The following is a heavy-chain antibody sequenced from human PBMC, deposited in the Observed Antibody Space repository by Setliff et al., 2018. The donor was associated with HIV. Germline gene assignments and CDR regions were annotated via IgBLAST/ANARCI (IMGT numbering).Heavy chain of an antibody. V-gene: IGHV4-34*01. J-gene: IGHJ4*02. Sequence: KTSETLSLTCAVYGGSFSGYYWSWIRQPPGKGLEWIGEINHSGSTNYNPSLKSRVTISVDTSKNQFSLKLSSVTAADSAVYYCAVGSQPRLAYWGQGTLVTVPQ. D-gene: IGHD5-18*01. CDR3: AVGSQPRLAY. CDR2: INHSGST. CDR1: GGSFSGYY.